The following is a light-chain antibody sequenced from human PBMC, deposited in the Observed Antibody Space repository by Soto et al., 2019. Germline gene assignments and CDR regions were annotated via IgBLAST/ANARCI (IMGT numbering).Light chain of an antibody. CDR2: DTS. V-gene: IGKV1-5*01. CDR3: HQYNSYST. Sequence: DIQMTQSPSTLSASVGDRVTITCRASQSISSWLAWYQQKPGKAPKLLIYDTSSLESGVPSWCSGSGSGTSFTLTITSLQHDDVVPYYCHQYNSYSTFGQGTKVEIK. J-gene: IGKJ2*01. CDR1: QSISSW.